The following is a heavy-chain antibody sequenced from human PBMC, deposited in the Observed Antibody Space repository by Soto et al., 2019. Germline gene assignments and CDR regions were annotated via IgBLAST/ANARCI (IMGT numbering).Heavy chain of an antibody. CDR1: GFTFSSYG. CDR2: IWYDGSNK. CDR3: ARAASDYGDVCNY. J-gene: IGHJ4*02. Sequence: PGGSLRLSCAASGFTFSSYGMHWVRQAPGKGLEWVAVIWYDGSNKYYADSVKGRFTISRDNSTNTLYLQMNSLRAEDTAVHYCARAASDYGDVCNYWGQGTLVTVSS. V-gene: IGHV3-33*01. D-gene: IGHD4-17*01.